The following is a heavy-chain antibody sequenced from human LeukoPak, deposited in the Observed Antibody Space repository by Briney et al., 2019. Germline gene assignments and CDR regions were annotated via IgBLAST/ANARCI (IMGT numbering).Heavy chain of an antibody. J-gene: IGHJ5*02. Sequence: SETLSLTCAVYGGSFSGYYWSWLRQPPGKGLEWIGEINHSGSTHYNPPLTSRVTISVDTSKNQFSLKLSSVAAADTAVYYCAIAHVLRWFGELLDRFDPWGQGTLVTVSS. CDR3: AIAHVLRWFGELLDRFDP. CDR1: GGSFSGYY. D-gene: IGHD3-10*01. V-gene: IGHV4-34*01. CDR2: INHSGST.